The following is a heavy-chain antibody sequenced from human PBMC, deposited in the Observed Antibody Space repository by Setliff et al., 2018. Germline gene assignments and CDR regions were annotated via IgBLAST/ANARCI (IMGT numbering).Heavy chain of an antibody. J-gene: IGHJ4*02. CDR1: GGSISSHY. CDR2: IYYSGST. Sequence: TSETLSLTCTVSGGSISSHYWSWIRQPPGKGLEWIGSIYYSGSTNYNPSLKSRVTISVDTSKNQFSLRLTSVTAADTAIYYCARVRNTQNGFFDYWSQGTLVTVSS. V-gene: IGHV4-59*11. CDR3: ARVRNTQNGFFDY. D-gene: IGHD1-1*01.